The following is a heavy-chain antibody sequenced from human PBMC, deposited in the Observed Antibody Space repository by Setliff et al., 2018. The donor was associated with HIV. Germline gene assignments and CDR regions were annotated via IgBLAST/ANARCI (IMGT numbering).Heavy chain of an antibody. CDR1: GYTFTGYY. CDR2: INPNSGGT. Sequence: AASVKVSCKASGYTFTGYYMHWVRQAPGQGLEWMGWINPNSGGTTYAQKFQGRVTMTRDTSISTAYMEVSRLRSDDTAVYYCARENTYDSSGWGAFDIWGPGTMVTVSS. V-gene: IGHV1-2*02. D-gene: IGHD3-22*01. CDR3: ARENTYDSSGWGAFDI. J-gene: IGHJ3*02.